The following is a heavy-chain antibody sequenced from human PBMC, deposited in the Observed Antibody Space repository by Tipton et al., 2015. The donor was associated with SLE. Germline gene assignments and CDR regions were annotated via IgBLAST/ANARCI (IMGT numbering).Heavy chain of an antibody. CDR3: ARDLAIFGVGFDY. V-gene: IGHV4-59*01. J-gene: IGHJ4*02. CDR2: IYYSGST. D-gene: IGHD3-3*01. CDR1: GGSISSYY. Sequence: TLSLTCTVSGGSISSYYWSWIRQPPGKGLEWIGYIYYSGSTNYNPSLKSRVTISVDTSKNQFSLKLSSVTAADTAVYYCARDLAIFGVGFDYWGQGTLLTVSS.